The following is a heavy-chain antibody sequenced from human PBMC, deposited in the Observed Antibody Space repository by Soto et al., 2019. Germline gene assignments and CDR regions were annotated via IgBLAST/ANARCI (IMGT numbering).Heavy chain of an antibody. CDR3: ARARYYGDYPYYFDY. V-gene: IGHV4-59*01. Sequence: SETLSLTCKVSGGSISSYYWSWIRQPPGKGLEWIGYIYYSGSTNYNPSLKSRVTISVDTSKNQFSLKLSSVTAADTAVYYCARARYYGDYPYYFDYWGQGTLVTVSS. CDR2: IYYSGST. CDR1: GGSISSYY. D-gene: IGHD4-17*01. J-gene: IGHJ4*02.